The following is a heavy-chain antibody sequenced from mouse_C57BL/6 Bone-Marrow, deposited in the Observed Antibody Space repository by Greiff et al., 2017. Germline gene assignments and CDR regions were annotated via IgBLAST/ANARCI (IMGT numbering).Heavy chain of an antibody. Sequence: EVNVVESGEGLVKPGGSLKLSCAASGFTFSSYAMSWVRQTPEKRLEWVAYISSGGDYIYYADTVKGRFTISRDNSRNTPYLQMSSLKSEDTAMYYCTGGGITAEYYFDYWGQGTTLTVSS. CDR2: ISSGGDYI. V-gene: IGHV5-9-1*02. D-gene: IGHD2-4*01. CDR1: GFTFSSYA. CDR3: TGGGITAEYYFDY. J-gene: IGHJ2*01.